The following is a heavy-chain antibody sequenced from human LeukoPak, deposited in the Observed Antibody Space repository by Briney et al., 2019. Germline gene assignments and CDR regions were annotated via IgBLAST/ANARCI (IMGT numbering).Heavy chain of an antibody. V-gene: IGHV3-23*01. CDR3: AKDRSRYSYGLNDY. Sequence: HPGGSLRLSCAASGFTFSSYVMSWVRQAPGKGLEWVSAISGSGGSTYYADSVKGRFTISRDNSKNTLYLQMNSLRAEDTAVYYCAKDRSRYSYGLNDYWGQGTLVTVSS. J-gene: IGHJ4*02. CDR1: GFTFSSYV. CDR2: ISGSGGST. D-gene: IGHD5-18*01.